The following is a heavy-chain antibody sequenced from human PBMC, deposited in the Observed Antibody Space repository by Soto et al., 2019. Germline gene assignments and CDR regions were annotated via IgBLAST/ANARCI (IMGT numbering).Heavy chain of an antibody. CDR1: GGSISTSRSS. CDR3: ARQPTTGDTDLWFDP. J-gene: IGHJ5*02. CDR2: IFYSGST. Sequence: QLQLLESGPGLVKASETLSLTCSVSGGSISTSRSSWAWIRQPPGKGLEWLANIFYSGSTFYNPSLASRVSVSVDTSKNEFSLKLRSVTAADTAVYYCARQPTTGDTDLWFDPWCQGTLVTVSS. D-gene: IGHD2-21*01. V-gene: IGHV4-39*01.